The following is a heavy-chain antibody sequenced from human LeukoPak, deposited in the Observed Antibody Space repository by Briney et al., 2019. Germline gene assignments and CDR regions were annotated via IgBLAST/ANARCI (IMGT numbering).Heavy chain of an antibody. CDR2: IYYSGTT. CDR1: SGSISSYY. D-gene: IGHD3-22*01. V-gene: IGHV4-59*13. CDR3: ASMYYYDSSVYSR. J-gene: IGHJ4*02. Sequence: SETLSLTCTVSSGSISSYYWSWLRQTPGKELEWIGYIYYSGTTNYNPSLNSRVTISLDASKKQLSLTLSSVPAADTAVYYCASMYYYDSSVYSRWGQGTLVTVSS.